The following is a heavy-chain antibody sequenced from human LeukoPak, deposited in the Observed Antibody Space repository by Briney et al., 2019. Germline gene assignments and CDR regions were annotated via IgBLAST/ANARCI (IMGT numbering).Heavy chain of an antibody. CDR2: RYPGDSDT. J-gene: IGHJ4*02. D-gene: IGHD3-3*01. CDR1: GYSFTSYW. V-gene: IGHV5-51*01. Sequence: GESLKISCKSSGYSFTSYWIAWVRQMPGKGLEWMGIRYPGDSDTRYSPSFQGQVTISADKSISTAYLQWSSLKASDTAMYYCARRHDFWSGYYRPYYFDYWGQGTLVTVSS. CDR3: ARRHDFWSGYYRPYYFDY.